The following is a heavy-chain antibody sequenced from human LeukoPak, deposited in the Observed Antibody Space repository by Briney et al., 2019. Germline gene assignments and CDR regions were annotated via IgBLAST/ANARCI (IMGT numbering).Heavy chain of an antibody. Sequence: GGSLRLFCSASGFTFNNYRMSWVRQAPGKGLEWVAGIKQDGSEKYYVDSVKGRFTISRDNAKNSLDLQMNSLRAEDAAVYYCARGEMATKGDAFDIWGQGTMVTVSS. V-gene: IGHV3-7*02. J-gene: IGHJ3*02. CDR3: ARGEMATKGDAFDI. CDR1: GFTFNNYR. D-gene: IGHD5-24*01. CDR2: IKQDGSEK.